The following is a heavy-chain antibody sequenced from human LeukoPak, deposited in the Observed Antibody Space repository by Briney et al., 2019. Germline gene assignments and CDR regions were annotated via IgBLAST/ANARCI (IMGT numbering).Heavy chain of an antibody. CDR1: GGSISSYY. Sequence: SETLSLTCTVSGGSISSYYWSWIRQPPGKGLEWIGYIYYSGSTNYNPSLKSRVTISVDTSKNQFSLKLSSVTAADTAVYYCASFTVTTVDYWGQGTLVTVSS. V-gene: IGHV4-59*12. CDR2: IYYSGST. D-gene: IGHD4-17*01. CDR3: ASFTVTTVDY. J-gene: IGHJ4*02.